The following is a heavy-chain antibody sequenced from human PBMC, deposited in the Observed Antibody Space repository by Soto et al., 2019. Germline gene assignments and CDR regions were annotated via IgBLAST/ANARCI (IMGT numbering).Heavy chain of an antibody. J-gene: IGHJ6*02. CDR2: ISPYNGNT. CDR1: GYTFTSYS. Sequence: ASVKVSCKASGYTFTSYSMHWVRQAPGQGLEWMGWISPYNGNTNYAQKFQGRVTITRDTSASTAYMELSSLRSEDTAVYYCARDSPPMDVWGQGTTVTVSS. CDR3: ARDSPPMDV. V-gene: IGHV1-3*01.